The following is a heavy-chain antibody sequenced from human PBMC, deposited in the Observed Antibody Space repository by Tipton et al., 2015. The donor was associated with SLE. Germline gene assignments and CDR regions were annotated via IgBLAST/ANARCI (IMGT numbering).Heavy chain of an antibody. CDR1: GFTFSSYS. J-gene: IGHJ6*02. V-gene: IGHV3-21*01. CDR2: ISSSSSYT. D-gene: IGHD3-16*01. CDR3: ARPPSGLGGYYYYYYGMDV. Sequence: SLRLSCAASGFTFSSYSMNWVRQAPGKGLEWVSSISSSSSYTYYADSVKGRFTISRDNAKNSLYLQMNSLRAEDTAVYYCARPPSGLGGYYYYYYGMDVWGQGTTVTVSS.